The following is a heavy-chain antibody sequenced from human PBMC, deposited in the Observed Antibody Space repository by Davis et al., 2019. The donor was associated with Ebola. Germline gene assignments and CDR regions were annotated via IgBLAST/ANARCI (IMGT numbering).Heavy chain of an antibody. CDR2: INPSGGST. V-gene: IGHV1-46*01. CDR1: GYTFTSYD. J-gene: IGHJ4*02. CDR3: ARPYYYDSSSRTTLGY. D-gene: IGHD3-22*01. Sequence: AASVKVFCKASGYTFTSYDINWVRQAPGQGLEWMGIINPSGGSTSYAQKFQGRVTMTRDTSTSTVYMELSSLRSEDTAVYYCARPYYYDSSSRTTLGYWGQGTLVTVSS.